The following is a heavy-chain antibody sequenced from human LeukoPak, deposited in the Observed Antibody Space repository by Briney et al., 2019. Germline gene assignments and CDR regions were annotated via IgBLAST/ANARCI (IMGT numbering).Heavy chain of an antibody. V-gene: IGHV3-30-3*01. J-gene: IGHJ6*04. CDR2: ISNDGTTE. Sequence: GGSLRLSCVASGFNFSPYAVHWVRQAPGKGLEWVAIISNDGTTESYTDSVKGRLTISRDNFKNTLYLQMNGLRLEDTAVYYCATLRDIVVVATTPTDVWGKGTTVIVSS. CDR1: GFNFSPYA. D-gene: IGHD2-2*01. CDR3: ATLRDIVVVATTPTDV.